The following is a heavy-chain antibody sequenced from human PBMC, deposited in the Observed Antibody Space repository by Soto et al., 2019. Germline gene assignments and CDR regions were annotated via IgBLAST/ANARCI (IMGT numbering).Heavy chain of an antibody. CDR2: ISSDGSST. CDR1: GFTFSNYW. J-gene: IGHJ5*02. Sequence: GESLRLSCAVSGFTFSNYWMHCVRQAPGKGLVWVSRISSDGSSTTYADSVKGRFTISRDNAKNTLYLQMNSLRAEDTAVYYCARNSITEADGFDPWGQGTLVTVSS. V-gene: IGHV3-74*03. CDR3: ARNSITEADGFDP. D-gene: IGHD6-13*01.